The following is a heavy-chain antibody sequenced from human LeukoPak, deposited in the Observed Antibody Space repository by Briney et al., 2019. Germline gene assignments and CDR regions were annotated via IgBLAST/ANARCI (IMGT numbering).Heavy chain of an antibody. CDR3: ARDGGYSNYYDPYYFDY. Sequence: ASVKVSCKASGYTFTSYYMHWVRQAPGQGLEWMGIINPSGGSTSDAQKFQGRVTMTRDTSTSTVYMELSSLRSEDTAVYYCARDGGYSNYYDPYYFDYWGQGTLVTVSS. V-gene: IGHV1-46*01. CDR1: GYTFTSYY. CDR2: INPSGGST. J-gene: IGHJ4*02. D-gene: IGHD4-11*01.